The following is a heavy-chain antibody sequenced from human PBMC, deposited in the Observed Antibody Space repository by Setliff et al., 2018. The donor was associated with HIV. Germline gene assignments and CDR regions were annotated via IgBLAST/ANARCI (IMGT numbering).Heavy chain of an antibody. D-gene: IGHD2-15*01. Sequence: SETLSLTCGVDDGSFSGYSRSWIHQSPGKGLEWIGEVSRGGSTTYNPSLTGRVSVSVDTSKSQFSLKLTNVTAADAAVYYCARAVCPSLNCYSFFNYWGHGSLVTVSS. J-gene: IGHJ4*01. CDR1: DGSFSGYS. V-gene: IGHV4-34*01. CDR3: ARAVCPSLNCYSFFNY. CDR2: VSRGGST.